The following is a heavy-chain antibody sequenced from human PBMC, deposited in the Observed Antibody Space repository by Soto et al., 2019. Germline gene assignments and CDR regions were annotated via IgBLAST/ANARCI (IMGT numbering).Heavy chain of an antibody. CDR2: IYYSGST. CDR1: GGSISSYY. Sequence: SETLSLTCTVSGGSISSYYWSWIRQPPGKGLEWIGYIYYSGSTNYNPSLKSRVTISVDTSKNQFSLKLSSVTAADTAVYYCARDLGHSSSENWFDPWGQGTLVTVSS. D-gene: IGHD6-13*01. CDR3: ARDLGHSSSENWFDP. V-gene: IGHV4-59*01. J-gene: IGHJ5*02.